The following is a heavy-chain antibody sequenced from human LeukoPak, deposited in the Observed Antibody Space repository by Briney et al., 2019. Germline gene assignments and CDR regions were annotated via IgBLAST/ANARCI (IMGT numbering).Heavy chain of an antibody. CDR2: INHSGST. CDR3: ARGLNDSWTGENY. CDR1: SGSFSGYY. Sequence: PSETLSLTCAVYSGSFSGYYWNWIRQPPGKGLEWIGEINHSGSTNYNPSLKSRVTISLDTSKSQFSLKVRYVTAADTAVYYCARGLNDSWTGENYWGQGTLVTVSS. D-gene: IGHD3-3*01. V-gene: IGHV4-34*01. J-gene: IGHJ4*02.